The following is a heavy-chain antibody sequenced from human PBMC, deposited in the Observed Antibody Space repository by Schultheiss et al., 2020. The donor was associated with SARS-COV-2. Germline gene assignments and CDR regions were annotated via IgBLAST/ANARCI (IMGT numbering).Heavy chain of an antibody. CDR1: GGSVNSGGYY. V-gene: IGHV4-61*08. J-gene: IGHJ3*02. Sequence: GSLRLSCTVSGGSVNSGGYYWGWIRQPPGKGLEWIGYFNHSGSTNYNPSLKSRVTISLDTSKNQFSLDLTSVTAADTAVYYCAASTNSHAFEIWGQGTMVTVSS. CDR2: FNHSGST. CDR3: AASTNSHAFEI.